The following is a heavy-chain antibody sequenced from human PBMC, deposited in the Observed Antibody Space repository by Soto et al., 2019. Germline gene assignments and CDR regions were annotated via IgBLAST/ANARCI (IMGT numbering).Heavy chain of an antibody. J-gene: IGHJ6*02. CDR3: AAELGFGNLAVV. CDR2: IIPLFGTT. CDR1: GDTFKICV. D-gene: IGHD7-27*01. V-gene: IGHV1-69*01. Sequence: QVQVVQSGVEVRMPGSSVKVSCKASGDTFKICVISWVRQAPGQGLEWMGGIIPLFGTTDFAQRFQGRLTITTDEATTPAYRALSRLRSEDTATYFCAAELGFGNLAVVWGPGTTVIVSS.